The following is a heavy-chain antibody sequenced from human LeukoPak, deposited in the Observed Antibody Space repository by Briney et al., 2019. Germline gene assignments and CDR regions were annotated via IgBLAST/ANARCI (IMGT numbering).Heavy chain of an antibody. CDR2: ISYDGSNK. CDR3: ASRPGGRLGAFDI. V-gene: IGHV3-30-3*01. D-gene: IGHD1-1*01. CDR1: GFTFSSYA. Sequence: PGGSLRLSCAASGFTFSSYAMHWVRQAPGKGLEWVAVISYDGSNKYYADSVKGRFTISRDNSKNTLYLQMNSLRAEDTAVYYCASRPGGRLGAFDIWGQGTMVTVSS. J-gene: IGHJ3*02.